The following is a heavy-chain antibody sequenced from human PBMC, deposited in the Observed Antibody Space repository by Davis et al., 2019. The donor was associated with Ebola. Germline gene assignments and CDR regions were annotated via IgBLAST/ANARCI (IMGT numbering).Heavy chain of an antibody. CDR1: GYSFTSYW. J-gene: IGHJ3*02. V-gene: IGHV5-51*01. CDR2: IYPGDSDT. D-gene: IGHD2-15*01. CDR3: ARRVGYCSGGSCYSTYAFDI. Sequence: GGSLRLSCKGSGYSFTSYWIGWVRQMPGKGLEWMGIIYPGDSDTRYSPSFQGQVTISADKSISTAYLQWSSLKASDTAMYYCARRVGYCSGGSCYSTYAFDIWGQGTMVTVSS.